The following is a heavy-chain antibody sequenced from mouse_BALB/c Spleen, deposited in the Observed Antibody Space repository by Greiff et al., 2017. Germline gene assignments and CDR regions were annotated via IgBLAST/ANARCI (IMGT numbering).Heavy chain of an antibody. V-gene: IGHV2-9*02. D-gene: IGHD2-3*01. CDR2: IWAGGST. J-gene: IGHJ4*01. CDR3: ARGADGYYPYAMDY. CDR1: GFSLTSYG. Sequence: QVQLKESGPGLVAPSQSLSITCTVSGFSLTSYGVHWVRQPPGKGLEWLGVIWAGGSTNYNSALMSRLSISKDNSKSQVFLKMNRLQTDDTAMYYCARGADGYYPYAMDYWGQGTSVTVSS.